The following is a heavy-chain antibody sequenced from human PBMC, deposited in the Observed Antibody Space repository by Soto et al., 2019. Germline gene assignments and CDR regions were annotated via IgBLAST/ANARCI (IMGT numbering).Heavy chain of an antibody. CDR1: GFTFSNYG. Sequence: VQLVESGGGVVQPGRSLRLSCAASGFTFSNYGMHWVRQAPGKGLEWVAVRSYDGSNKHYADSVKCRFTISRDNSNNTLYLQMNSLRAEDMAVYYCAKVLRKWLSDDASDIWGQGTMGTVSS. CDR3: AKVLRKWLSDDASDI. J-gene: IGHJ3*02. D-gene: IGHD6-19*01. CDR2: RSYDGSNK. V-gene: IGHV3-30*18.